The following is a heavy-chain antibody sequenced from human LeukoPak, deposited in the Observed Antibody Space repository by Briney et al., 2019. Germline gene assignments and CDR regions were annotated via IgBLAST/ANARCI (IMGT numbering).Heavy chain of an antibody. Sequence: GASVKVSCKASGYTFTSYGISWVRQAPGQGLEWMGWISAYNGNTNYAQKLQGRVTMTTDTSTSTAYMELRSLRSDDMAVYYCASSGGYYGSGSYFYYHYWGQGTLVTVSS. CDR1: GYTFTSYG. D-gene: IGHD3-10*01. CDR3: ASSGGYYGSGSYFYYHY. V-gene: IGHV1-18*03. CDR2: ISAYNGNT. J-gene: IGHJ4*02.